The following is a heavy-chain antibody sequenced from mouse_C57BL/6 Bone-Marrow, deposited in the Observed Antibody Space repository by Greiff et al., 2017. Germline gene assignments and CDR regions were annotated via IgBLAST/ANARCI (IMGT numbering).Heavy chain of an antibody. V-gene: IGHV5-6*01. CDR3: ASQGYYYSMDY. Sequence: EVKLVESGGDLVKPGGSLKLSCAASGFTFSSYGMSWVRQTPDKRLEWVATISSGGSYTYYPDSVKGRFTISRDNAKNTLYLQMSSLKSEYTAMYYGASQGYYYSMDYWGQGTSVTVSS. CDR1: GFTFSSYG. CDR2: ISSGGSYT. J-gene: IGHJ4*01.